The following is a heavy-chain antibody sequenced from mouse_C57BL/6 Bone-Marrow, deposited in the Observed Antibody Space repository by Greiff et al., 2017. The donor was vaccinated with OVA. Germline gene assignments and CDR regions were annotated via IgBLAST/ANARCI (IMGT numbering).Heavy chain of an antibody. V-gene: IGHV3-6*01. J-gene: IGHJ1*03. Sequence: ESGPGLVKPSQSLSLTCSVTGYSITSGYYWNWIRQFPGNKLEWMGYISYDGSNNYNPSLKNRISITRDTSKNQFFLKLNSVTTEDTATYYCARVYDGYFHWYFDVWGTGTTVTVSS. CDR2: ISYDGSN. CDR3: ARVYDGYFHWYFDV. D-gene: IGHD2-3*01. CDR1: GYSITSGYY.